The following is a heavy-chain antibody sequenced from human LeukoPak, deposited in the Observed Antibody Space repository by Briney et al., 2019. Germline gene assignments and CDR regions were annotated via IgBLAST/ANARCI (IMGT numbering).Heavy chain of an antibody. Sequence: GGSLRLSCAASGFTFSSYGMHWVRQAPGKGLEWVAFIRYDGSNKYYADSVKGRFTISRDNSKNTLYLQMNSLRAEDTAVYYCARDGNNILTGYHYWGQGTLVTVSS. CDR2: IRYDGSNK. J-gene: IGHJ4*02. CDR3: ARDGNNILTGYHY. V-gene: IGHV3-30*02. D-gene: IGHD3-9*01. CDR1: GFTFSSYG.